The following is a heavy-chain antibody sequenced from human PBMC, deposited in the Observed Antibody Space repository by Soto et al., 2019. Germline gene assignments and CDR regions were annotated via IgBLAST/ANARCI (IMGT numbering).Heavy chain of an antibody. CDR2: INPKSGGT. V-gene: IGHV1-2*04. Sequence: QVQLVQSGAEVKKPGASVKVSCKASGYSFSDYHIHWVRQAPGQGLEWLGRINPKSGGTSSAQKVQGWVTMTRDTSISTAYMELTRLRSDDTAVYFCARGHSTDCSNGVCSFFYNHEMDVWGQGTTVTVSS. J-gene: IGHJ6*02. CDR3: ARGHSTDCSNGVCSFFYNHEMDV. CDR1: GYSFSDYH. D-gene: IGHD2-8*01.